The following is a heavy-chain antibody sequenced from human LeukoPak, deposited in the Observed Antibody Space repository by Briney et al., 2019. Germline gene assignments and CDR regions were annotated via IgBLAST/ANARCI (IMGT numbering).Heavy chain of an antibody. CDR1: AFIFSDYF. D-gene: IGHD3-10*01. V-gene: IGHV3-11*04. Sequence: GGSLRLSCEASAFIFSDYFMTWIRQAPGKGPECISYITSGVNNRYYADSVKGRFTISRDNAKNSLFLQMNSLRAEDTAMYYCARCGDGLPCDFDYWGQGTLLTVSS. CDR3: ARCGDGLPCDFDY. J-gene: IGHJ4*02. CDR2: ITSGVNNR.